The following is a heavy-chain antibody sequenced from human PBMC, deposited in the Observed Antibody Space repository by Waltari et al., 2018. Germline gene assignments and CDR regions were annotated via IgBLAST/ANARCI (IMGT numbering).Heavy chain of an antibody. CDR3: GRLGGSMTTYQTFRDH. J-gene: IGHJ5*02. D-gene: IGHD2-21*01. V-gene: IGHV4-38-2*01. Sequence: RESGPGLVRSSATLSLNCYFSAYSLINGSYWGWIRQPPGKGLEWSASINYSGNMYINPSFESRVTISVDTSSNQFSLQLHSVTAADTAVYFCGRLGGSMTTYQTFRDHWGQGILVNVSS. CDR1: AYSLINGSY. CDR2: INYSGNM.